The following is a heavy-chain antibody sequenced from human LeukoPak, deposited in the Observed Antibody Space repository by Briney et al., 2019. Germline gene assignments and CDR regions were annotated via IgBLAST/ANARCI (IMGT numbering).Heavy chain of an antibody. D-gene: IGHD3-10*01. V-gene: IGHV3-23*01. J-gene: IGHJ4*02. CDR2: IRGSGGST. CDR3: AKCIVVGEYFDY. Sequence: GGSLRLSCAASGFTFSSYAMSWVRQAPGKGLEWVSDIRGSGGSTYYADSVRGRFTISRDNSKNTLYLQMNSLRAEDTAVYYCAKCIVVGEYFDYWGQGTLVTASS. CDR1: GFTFSSYA.